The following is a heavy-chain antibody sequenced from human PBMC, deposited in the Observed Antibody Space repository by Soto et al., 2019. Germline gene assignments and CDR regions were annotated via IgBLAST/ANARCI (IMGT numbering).Heavy chain of an antibody. CDR2: IYYSGST. D-gene: IGHD1-26*01. CDR1: GGSISSYY. CDR3: ATDLSVY. Sequence: SETLSITCTVSGGSISSYYWSWIRQPPGKGLEWIGDIYYSGSTNYNPSLKSRVTISVDTSKNQLALKLSSVTAAETAVYYCATDLSVYWCQATLLTVSS. V-gene: IGHV4-59*01. J-gene: IGHJ4*02.